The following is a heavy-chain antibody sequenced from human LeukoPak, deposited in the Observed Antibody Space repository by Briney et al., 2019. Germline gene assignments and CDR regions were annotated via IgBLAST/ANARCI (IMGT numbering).Heavy chain of an antibody. J-gene: IGHJ3*02. V-gene: IGHV1-8*01. CDR1: GYTFTSYD. CDR3: AGGRGITMIVVVKLGAFDI. Sequence: ASVKVSCKASGYTFTSYDINWVRQATGQGLEWMGWMNPNSGNTGYAQKFQGRVTMTRNTSISTAYMELSSLRSEDTAVYYCAGGRGITMIVVVKLGAFDIWGQGTMVTVSS. CDR2: MNPNSGNT. D-gene: IGHD3-22*01.